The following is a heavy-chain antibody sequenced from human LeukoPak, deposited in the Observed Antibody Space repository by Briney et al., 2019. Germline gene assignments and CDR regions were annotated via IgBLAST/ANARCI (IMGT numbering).Heavy chain of an antibody. CDR2: IRSDGSST. CDR3: TRRYGGHSGWAGYHDS. J-gene: IGHJ4*02. CDR1: GFSFRAYI. V-gene: IGHV3-64*01. Sequence: GGSLRLSCVASGFSFRAYIMHWVRQAPGKGLEYVSAIRSDGSSTFYSNSVKCIFTISRDNYKSTLYLQMGSLRAEDTAVYYCTRRYGGHSGWAGYHDSWGQGTLVTVSS. D-gene: IGHD6-19*01.